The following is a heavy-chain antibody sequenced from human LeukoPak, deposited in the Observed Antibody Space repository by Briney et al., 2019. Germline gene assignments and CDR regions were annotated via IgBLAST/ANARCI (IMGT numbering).Heavy chain of an antibody. V-gene: IGHV3-7*01. D-gene: IGHD4-17*01. CDR2: IKQDGSEK. Sequence: PGGSLRLSCAASGFTFSSFWKSWVRQAPGKGLEWVANIKQDGSEKYYVDSVKGRFTISRDHAKNSLYLQMNSLRAEGTAVYYCTRPSTVTTQYSWGQGTLVTVSS. CDR1: GFTFSSFW. CDR3: TRPSTVTTQYS. J-gene: IGHJ4*02.